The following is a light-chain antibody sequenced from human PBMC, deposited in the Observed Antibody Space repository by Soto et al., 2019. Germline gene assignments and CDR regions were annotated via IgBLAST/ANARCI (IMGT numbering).Light chain of an antibody. CDR2: GAS. Sequence: EIVLTQSPGTLSLSPGERATLSYRASQSVRSNYLAWYQQIPGQAPRLLVYGASSRATGIPDRFSGSGSGTDFTLTIRRLEPEDFAVYYCQQYGNSSFTFGGGTKVEIK. V-gene: IGKV3-20*01. CDR3: QQYGNSSFT. J-gene: IGKJ4*01. CDR1: QSVRSNY.